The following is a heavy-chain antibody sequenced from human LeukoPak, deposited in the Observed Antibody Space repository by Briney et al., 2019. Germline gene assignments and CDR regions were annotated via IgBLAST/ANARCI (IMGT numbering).Heavy chain of an antibody. D-gene: IGHD1-26*01. Sequence: ASVKVSCKASGGTFSSYAISWVRQAPGQGMEWMGRIIPIFGTAKYAQKFQGRVTITTDESTSTAYMELSILRSEDTAVYYCARVFHRQGGVFDYWGQATLVTVSS. V-gene: IGHV1-69*05. CDR1: GGTFSSYA. J-gene: IGHJ4*02. CDR3: ARVFHRQGGVFDY. CDR2: IIPIFGTA.